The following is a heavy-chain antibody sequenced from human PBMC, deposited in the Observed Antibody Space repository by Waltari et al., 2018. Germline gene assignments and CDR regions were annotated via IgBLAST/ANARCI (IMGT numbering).Heavy chain of an antibody. CDR2: IRYDGSNK. V-gene: IGHV3-30*02. J-gene: IGHJ4*02. CDR3: AKVSSQWLVPDY. Sequence: QVQLVESGGGVVQPGGSLRLSCAASGFTFRSSRMHWVRQAPGKGLEWVAFIRYDGSNKYYADSVKGRFTISRDNSKNTLYLQMNSLRAEDTAVYYCAKVSSQWLVPDYWGQGTLVTVSS. D-gene: IGHD6-19*01. CDR1: GFTFRSSR.